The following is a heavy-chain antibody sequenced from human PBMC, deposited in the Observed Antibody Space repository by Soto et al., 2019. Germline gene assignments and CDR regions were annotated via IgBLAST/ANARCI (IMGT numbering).Heavy chain of an antibody. CDR3: ATAGGYCSGGSWLYPEGWFYP. V-gene: IGHV1-69*01. J-gene: IGHJ5*02. Sequence: QVHLVQSGAEVKKPGSSVKVSCKASGGTFSSYAISWVRQAPGQGLEWRGGIVPIVGTANYAQKFQGRVTITADESKSRAYMELSSLRSEDTAVYDCATAGGYCSGGSWLYPEGWFYPWGQGTLVTVSS. D-gene: IGHD2-15*01. CDR1: GGTFSSYA. CDR2: IVPIVGTA.